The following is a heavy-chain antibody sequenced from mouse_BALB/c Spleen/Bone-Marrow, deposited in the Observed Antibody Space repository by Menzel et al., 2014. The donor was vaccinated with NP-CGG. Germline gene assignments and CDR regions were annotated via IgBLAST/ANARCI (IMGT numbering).Heavy chain of an antibody. CDR1: GYSFTSYW. V-gene: IGHV1S126*01. Sequence: VQLQQSGPQLVRPGASEKISCKASGYSFTSYWMHWVKQRPGQGLEWIGMIDPSDSETRLNQKFKDKATLTVDKSSSTAYMQLSSPTSEDSAVYYCARVWDEGSYAMDYWGQGTSVTVSS. J-gene: IGHJ4*01. CDR3: ARVWDEGSYAMDY. D-gene: IGHD4-1*01. CDR2: IDPSDSET.